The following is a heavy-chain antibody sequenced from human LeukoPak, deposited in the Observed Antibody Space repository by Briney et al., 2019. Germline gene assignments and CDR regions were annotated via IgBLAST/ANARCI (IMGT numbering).Heavy chain of an antibody. Sequence: PGGSLTLSCALSGFTLCSNLVSWVRQAPEEGPEWVSVIYTSGITYYAYSVRGRFTISRDNSKNTLYLQMDSLTAEDTAVYYCAREDAGGTYSFDYWGQGTLVAVSS. CDR1: GFTLCSNL. J-gene: IGHJ4*02. CDR2: IYTSGIT. CDR3: AREDAGGTYSFDY. V-gene: IGHV3-66*01. D-gene: IGHD1-26*01.